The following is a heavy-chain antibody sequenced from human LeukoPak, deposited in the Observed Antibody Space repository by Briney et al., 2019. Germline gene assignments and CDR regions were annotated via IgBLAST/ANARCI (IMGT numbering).Heavy chain of an antibody. J-gene: IGHJ4*02. Sequence: PGKSLRLSCAASEFTFRSYGMHWVRQAPGKGLEWVAVIWYDGSNKYYADSVKGRFTISRDNSENTLYLQMNRLRAEDTALYYCASDGIAVDRGIGYFDYWGQGTLVTVSS. CDR3: ASDGIAVDRGIGYFDY. V-gene: IGHV3-33*01. CDR2: IWYDGSNK. CDR1: EFTFRSYG. D-gene: IGHD6-19*01.